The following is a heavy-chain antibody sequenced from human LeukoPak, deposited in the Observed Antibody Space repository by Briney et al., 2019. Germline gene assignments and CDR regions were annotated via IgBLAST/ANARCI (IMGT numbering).Heavy chain of an antibody. V-gene: IGHV4-34*01. J-gene: IGHJ4*02. Sequence: SETLSLTCAVYGGSFSGYYWSWIRQPPGKGLEWIGEINHSGSTNYNPSLKSRVTISVDTSKNQFSLKLSSVTAADAAVYYCAGGRRSYYYDSSGYYGYWGQGTLVTVSS. D-gene: IGHD3-22*01. CDR2: INHSGST. CDR3: AGGRRSYYYDSSGYYGY. CDR1: GGSFSGYY.